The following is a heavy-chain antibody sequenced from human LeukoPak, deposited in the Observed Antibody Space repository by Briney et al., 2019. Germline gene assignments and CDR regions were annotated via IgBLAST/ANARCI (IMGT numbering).Heavy chain of an antibody. CDR1: GGSFSGYY. CDR2: INHSGST. CDR3: AMGINAGSYFVET. V-gene: IGHV4-34*01. J-gene: IGHJ5*02. Sequence: SETLSLTCAVYGGSFSGYYWSWIRQPPGKGLGWIGEINHSGSTNYNPSLKSRVTISVDTSKNQFSLKLSSVTAADTAVYYCAMGINAGSYFVETWGQGTLVTVSS. D-gene: IGHD1-26*01.